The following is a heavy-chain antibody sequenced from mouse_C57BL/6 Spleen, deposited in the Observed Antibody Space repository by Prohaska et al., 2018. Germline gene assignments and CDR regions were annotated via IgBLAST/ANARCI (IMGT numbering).Heavy chain of an antibody. V-gene: IGHV5-12*01. CDR1: GFTFSDYY. CDR3: ARHESPYYDMDY. J-gene: IGHJ4*01. CDR2: ISNCCGST. Sequence: EVKLVESGGGLVQPGGSLKLSCAASGFTFSDYYMYWVRQTPEKRLGWVAYISNCCGSTYYPDTVKGRFTISRDNAKNTLYLQMSRLKSEDTAMYYCARHESPYYDMDYWGEGTSVTGSS.